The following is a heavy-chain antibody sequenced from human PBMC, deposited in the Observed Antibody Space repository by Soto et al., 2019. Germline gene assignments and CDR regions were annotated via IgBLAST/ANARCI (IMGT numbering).Heavy chain of an antibody. D-gene: IGHD6-13*01. J-gene: IGHJ5*02. CDR2: IYYSGST. Sequence: SETLSLTCTVSGGSISSYYWSWIRQPPGKGLEWIGYIYYSGSTNYNPSLKSRVTISVDTSKNQFSLKLSSVTAADTAVYYCASTGSSSWQDWFDPWGQGTLVTVSS. CDR3: ASTGSSSWQDWFDP. V-gene: IGHV4-59*08. CDR1: GGSISSYY.